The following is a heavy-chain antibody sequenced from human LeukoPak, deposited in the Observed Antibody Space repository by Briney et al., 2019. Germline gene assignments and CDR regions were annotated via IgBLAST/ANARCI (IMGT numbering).Heavy chain of an antibody. V-gene: IGHV4-34*01. CDR2: INHSGST. D-gene: IGHD3-10*01. Sequence: PSETLSLTCALYGGSFNDYYWSWIRQPPGKGLEWIGEINHSGSTNYNPSLRSRVTISVDTSKNQFSLKLSSVTAADTAVYYCASLHQVRGLTVFDYWGQGALVTVFS. J-gene: IGHJ4*02. CDR1: GGSFNDYY. CDR3: ASLHQVRGLTVFDY.